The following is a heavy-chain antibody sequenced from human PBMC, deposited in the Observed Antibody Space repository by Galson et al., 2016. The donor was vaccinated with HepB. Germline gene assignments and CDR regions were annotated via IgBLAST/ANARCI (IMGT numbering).Heavy chain of an antibody. CDR3: ARDFYDGACHYMDY. CDR1: GFTFSKYT. D-gene: IGHD2/OR15-2a*01. CDR2: SRDKAHSYTT. Sequence: SLRLSCAASGFTFSKYTMDGVRQAPGKGLEWTGRSRDKAHSYTTPYADSVKGRFAISRDESEDSLYLQMSSLKTEDTAVYYCARDFYDGACHYMDYWGRGTLVTVSS. V-gene: IGHV3-72*01. J-gene: IGHJ4*02.